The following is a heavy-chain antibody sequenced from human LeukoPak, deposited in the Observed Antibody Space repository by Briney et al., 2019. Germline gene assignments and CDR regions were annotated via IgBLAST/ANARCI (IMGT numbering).Heavy chain of an antibody. J-gene: IGHJ4*02. Sequence: GGSLRLSCAASGVTFSSYAMSWVRQAPGKGLEWVSAISGSGGSTYYADSVKGRFTISRDNAKNSLYLQMNSLRAEDTAVYYCARELAYSGYALDYWGQGTLVTVSS. CDR3: ARELAYSGYALDY. CDR1: GVTFSSYA. CDR2: ISGSGGST. D-gene: IGHD5-12*01. V-gene: IGHV3-23*01.